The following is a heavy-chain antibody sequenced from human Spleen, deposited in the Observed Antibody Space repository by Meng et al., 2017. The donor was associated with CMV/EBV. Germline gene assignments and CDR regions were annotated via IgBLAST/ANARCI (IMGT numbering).Heavy chain of an antibody. CDR3: ARDRERYCSGGSCYSLDY. CDR2: IYYSGST. D-gene: IGHD2-15*01. V-gene: IGHV4-30-4*08. J-gene: IGHJ4*02. CDR1: GGSISSGDYY. Sequence: QVQLEESGPGLLKPSQTLSLTCTVSGGSISSGDYYWSWIRQPPGKGLEWIGYIYYSGSTYYNPSLKSRVTISVDTSKNQFSLKLSSVTAADTAVYYCARDRERYCSGGSCYSLDYWGQGTLVTVSS.